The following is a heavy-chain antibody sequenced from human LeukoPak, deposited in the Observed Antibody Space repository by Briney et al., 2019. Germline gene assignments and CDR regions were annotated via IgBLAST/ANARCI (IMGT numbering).Heavy chain of an antibody. V-gene: IGHV3-48*03. CDR3: ARELAMIVGDPDAFDI. CDR1: GFTFSTYE. D-gene: IGHD3-22*01. J-gene: IGHJ3*02. CDR2: ISSSGSTI. Sequence: PGGSLRLSCAASGFTFSTYEMTWVRQSPGKGLEWVSYISSSGSTIYYADSVKGRFTISRDNARNSLYLQMNSLRAEDTAVYYCARELAMIVGDPDAFDIWGQGTMVTVSS.